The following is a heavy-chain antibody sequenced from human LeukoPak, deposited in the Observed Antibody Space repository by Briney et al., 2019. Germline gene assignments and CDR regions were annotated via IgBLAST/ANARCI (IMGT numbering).Heavy chain of an antibody. Sequence: PGGSLRLSCEDSGFTFRSYEMNWVRQALGKGLEWIAYLSSSGSAFSYADSVKGRFTIARDNAKNSVYLEMNSLRADDTAVYYCARSARLMKGVVEVTALDDWGQGTLVIVYS. CDR3: ARSARLMKGVVEVTALDD. J-gene: IGHJ4*02. CDR1: GFTFRSYE. V-gene: IGHV3-48*03. D-gene: IGHD3-3*01. CDR2: LSSSGSAF.